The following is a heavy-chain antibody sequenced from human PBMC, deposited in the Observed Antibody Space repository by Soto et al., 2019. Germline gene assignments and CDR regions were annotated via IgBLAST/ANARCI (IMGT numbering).Heavy chain of an antibody. CDR2: IKQDGSEK. D-gene: IGHD1-20*01. CDR1: GFTFRNHW. CDR3: ARDWYMDY. V-gene: IGHV3-7*04. Sequence: GSLRLSCAASGFTFRNHWINWIRQTPGRGLEWLAVIKQDGSEKYYVDSVKGRFTVSRDNAMNSAYLQMNSLRVDDTAVYYCARDWYMDYWGQGTLVTVSS. J-gene: IGHJ4*02.